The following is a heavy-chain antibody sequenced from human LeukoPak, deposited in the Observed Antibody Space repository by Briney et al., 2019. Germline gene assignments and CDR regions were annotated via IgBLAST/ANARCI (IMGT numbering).Heavy chain of an antibody. CDR1: GYTFTSYD. CDR3: ARGVSSGVGGDY. CDR2: MNPNSGNT. V-gene: IGHV1-8*03. Sequence: ASVKVSCKASGYTFTSYDINWVRQATGQGLEWMGWMNPNSGNTGYAQKFQGRVNITRNTSISTAYMELSSLRSEDTAVYYCARGVSSGVGGDYWGQGTLVTVSS. J-gene: IGHJ4*02. D-gene: IGHD3-22*01.